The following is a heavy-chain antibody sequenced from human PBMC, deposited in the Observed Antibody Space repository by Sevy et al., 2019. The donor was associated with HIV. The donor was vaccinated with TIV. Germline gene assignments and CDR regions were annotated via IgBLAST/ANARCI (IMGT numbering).Heavy chain of an antibody. Sequence: GGSLRLSCAASGFTFSSYGMHWVRQAPGRGLEWVAVISYDGSNKYYADSVKGRFTISRDNSKNTLYLQMNSLRAEDTAVYYCAKDQEDTAMILDYWGQGTLVTVSS. CDR3: AKDQEDTAMILDY. V-gene: IGHV3-30*18. CDR2: ISYDGSNK. D-gene: IGHD5-18*01. CDR1: GFTFSSYG. J-gene: IGHJ4*02.